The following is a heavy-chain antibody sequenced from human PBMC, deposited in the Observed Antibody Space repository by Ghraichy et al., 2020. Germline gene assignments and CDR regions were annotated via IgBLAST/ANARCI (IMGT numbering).Heavy chain of an antibody. Sequence: GGSLRLSCVASGFSFSSYAMSWVRQAPGKGLDWVSGITGSGGSTYSVDSVKGRFTISRDNSKNMLYLQMNSLRAEDTAVYYCARGTGYSYGKTALDYWGQGTLVTVSS. CDR1: GFSFSSYA. CDR2: ITGSGGST. V-gene: IGHV3-23*01. J-gene: IGHJ4*02. D-gene: IGHD5-18*01. CDR3: ARGTGYSYGKTALDY.